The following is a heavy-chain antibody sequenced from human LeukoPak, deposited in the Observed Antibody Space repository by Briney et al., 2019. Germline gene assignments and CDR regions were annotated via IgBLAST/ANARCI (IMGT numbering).Heavy chain of an antibody. CDR1: GFTSSSYW. Sequence: GGSLRLSCVASGFTSSSYWMSWVRQAPGQGLEWVANIKEDGSDKYYVDSVKGRFTISKANAKNSLYLQMNSLRAEDTAVYYCARDRDSSGYYGYYFDYLGQGTLVTVSS. V-gene: IGHV3-7*04. CDR3: ARDRDSSGYYGYYFDY. CDR2: IKEDGSDK. D-gene: IGHD3-22*01. J-gene: IGHJ4*02.